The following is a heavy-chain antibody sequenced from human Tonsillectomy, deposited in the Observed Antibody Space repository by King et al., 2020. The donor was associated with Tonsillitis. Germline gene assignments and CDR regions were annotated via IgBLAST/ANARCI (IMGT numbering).Heavy chain of an antibody. CDR2: ISSSSSYI. D-gene: IGHD6-13*01. CDR3: ASPRMIAAAGTFDY. J-gene: IGHJ4*02. Sequence: VQLVESGGGLVKPGGSLRLSCAASGFTFSSYSMNWVRQAPGKGLEWVSSISSSSSYIYYADSVKGRFTISRDNAKNSLYLQMNSLRAEDTAVYYCASPRMIAAAGTFDYWGQGTLVTVSS. V-gene: IGHV3-21*01. CDR1: GFTFSSYS.